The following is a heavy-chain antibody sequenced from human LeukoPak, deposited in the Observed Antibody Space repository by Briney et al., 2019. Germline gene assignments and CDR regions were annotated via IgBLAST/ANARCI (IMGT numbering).Heavy chain of an antibody. D-gene: IGHD2-2*01. CDR2: ISWDGGST. CDR1: GFTFDDYT. CDR3: AKLAIVVVPAATPDAFDI. V-gene: IGHV3-43*01. J-gene: IGHJ3*02. Sequence: GGSLRLSCAASGFTFDDYTMHWVRQAPGKGLEWVSLISWDGGSTYYADSVKGRFTISRDNSKNSLYLQMNSLRTEDTALYYCAKLAIVVVPAATPDAFDIWGQGTMVTVSS.